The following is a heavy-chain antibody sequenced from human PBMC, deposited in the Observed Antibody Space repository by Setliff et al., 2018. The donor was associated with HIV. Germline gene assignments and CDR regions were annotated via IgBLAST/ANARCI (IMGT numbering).Heavy chain of an antibody. Sequence: SETLSLTCSVSGGSITNDNNYWGWIRQSPGKGLEWIGYIDYSGSTYYNPSLRSRLTISLDTSKNQFSLKLTSVTAADTAVYYCARDNPHFGVASSYYYGMDVWGQGTTVTVSS. CDR1: GGSITNDNNY. D-gene: IGHD3-3*01. CDR3: ARDNPHFGVASSYYYGMDV. CDR2: IDYSGST. V-gene: IGHV4-31*03. J-gene: IGHJ6*02.